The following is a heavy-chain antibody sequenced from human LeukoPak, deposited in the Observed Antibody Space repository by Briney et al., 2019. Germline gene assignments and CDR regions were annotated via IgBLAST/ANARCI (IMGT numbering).Heavy chain of an antibody. J-gene: IGHJ3*02. Sequence: SVKVSCKASGYTFTSYYMHWVRQAPGQGLEWMGGIIPIFGTANYAQKFQGRVTITADESTSTAYMELSSLRSEDTAVYYCARRSGSLAFDIWGQGTMVTVSS. CDR3: ARRSGSLAFDI. CDR2: IIPIFGTA. V-gene: IGHV1-69*13. CDR1: GYTFTSYY. D-gene: IGHD1-26*01.